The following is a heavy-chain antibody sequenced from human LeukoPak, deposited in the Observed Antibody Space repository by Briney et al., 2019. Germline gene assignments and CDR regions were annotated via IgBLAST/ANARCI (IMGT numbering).Heavy chain of an antibody. Sequence: GASVTVSCKASGYTFTSYAMHWVRQAPGQRLEWMGWINAGNGNTKYSQKFQGRVTITRDTSASTAYMELSSLRSEDTAVYYCARDRLVRATKYYYGMDVWGQGTTVTVSS. V-gene: IGHV1-3*01. CDR1: GYTFTSYA. CDR2: INAGNGNT. J-gene: IGHJ6*02. D-gene: IGHD1-26*01. CDR3: ARDRLVRATKYYYGMDV.